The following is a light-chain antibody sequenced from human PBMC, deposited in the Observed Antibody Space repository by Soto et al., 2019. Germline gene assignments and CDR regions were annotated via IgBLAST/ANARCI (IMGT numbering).Light chain of an antibody. CDR2: IAS. CDR3: QQYGSSPYT. J-gene: IGKJ2*01. CDR1: QSVSRSY. V-gene: IGKV3-20*01. Sequence: EVVLTQSPGTLSLSPGERATLSCWASQSVSRSYLAWYQQKPGQAPRLLTYIASSSATGIPDGFSGSGSGTDFTLTISRLGPEDFAMYYCQQYGSSPYTFGQGTKLEIK.